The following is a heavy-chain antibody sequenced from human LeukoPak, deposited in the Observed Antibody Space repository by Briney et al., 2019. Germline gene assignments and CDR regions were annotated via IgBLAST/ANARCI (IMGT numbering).Heavy chain of an antibody. CDR2: IYSGGST. Sequence: GGSLRLSCAASGFTVSSNYMSWVRQAPGKGLEWVSVIYSGGSTYYADSVKGRFTISRDNSKNTLYLQMNSLRAEDTAMYYCARDSTYYCSSTSCYAGYYYGMDVWGQGTTVTVSS. J-gene: IGHJ6*02. CDR3: ARDSTYYCSSTSCYAGYYYGMDV. D-gene: IGHD2-2*01. CDR1: GFTVSSNY. V-gene: IGHV3-66*01.